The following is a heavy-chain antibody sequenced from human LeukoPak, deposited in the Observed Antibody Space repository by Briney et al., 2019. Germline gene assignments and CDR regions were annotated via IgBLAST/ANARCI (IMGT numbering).Heavy chain of an antibody. CDR2: ISGSGGST. CDR3: AKDTIVGATRSPRWNAFDI. D-gene: IGHD1-26*01. CDR1: GFTFSSYA. V-gene: IGHV3-23*01. Sequence: PGGSLRLSCAASGFTFSSYAMSWVRQAPGKGLEWVSAISGSGGSTYYADSVKGRFTISGDNSKNTLYLQMNSLRAEDTAVYYCAKDTIVGATRSPRWNAFDIWGQGTMVTVSS. J-gene: IGHJ3*02.